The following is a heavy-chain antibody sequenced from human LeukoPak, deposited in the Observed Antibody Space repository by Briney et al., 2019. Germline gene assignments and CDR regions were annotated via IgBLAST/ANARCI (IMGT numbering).Heavy chain of an antibody. CDR3: ARHREGSSEFDP. D-gene: IGHD6-6*01. CDR2: IYYTGST. Sequence: PSETLSLTCTVSGGSISSSSYYWGWIRQPPGKGLEWIGTIYYTGSTYYNPSLKSRVTISVDTSKNQFSLNLNSVTAADTAIYYCARHREGSSEFDPWGQGTLVTVSS. J-gene: IGHJ5*02. CDR1: GGSISSSSYY. V-gene: IGHV4-39*01.